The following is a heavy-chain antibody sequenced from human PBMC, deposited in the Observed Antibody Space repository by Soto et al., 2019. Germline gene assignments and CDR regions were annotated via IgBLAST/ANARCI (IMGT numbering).Heavy chain of an antibody. V-gene: IGHV3-15*01. J-gene: IGHJ4*02. CDR2: IKSKTDGGTT. CDR3: TTDQAAAGTLVY. D-gene: IGHD6-13*01. Sequence: GSLRLSCAASGFTFSNAWMSWVRQAPGKGLEWVGRIKSKTDGGTTDYAAPVKGRFTISRGDSKNTLYLQMNSLKTEDTAVYYCTTDQAAAGTLVYWGQGTLVTVSS. CDR1: GFTFSNAW.